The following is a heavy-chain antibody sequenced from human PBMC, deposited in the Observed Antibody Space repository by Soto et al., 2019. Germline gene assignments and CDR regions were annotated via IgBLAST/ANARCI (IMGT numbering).Heavy chain of an antibody. V-gene: IGHV5-51*01. J-gene: IGHJ6*02. CDR3: ARQDSSGWYGMDV. CDR1: GYSFTIYC. CDR2: IYPGDSDT. Sequence: PGESLKISCKGSGYSFTIYCIGWVLQMPGKGLEWMGIIYPGDSDTRYSPSFQGQVTISADKSISTAYLQWSSLKASDTAMYYCARQDSSGWYGMDVWGQGTTVTVSS. D-gene: IGHD6-19*01.